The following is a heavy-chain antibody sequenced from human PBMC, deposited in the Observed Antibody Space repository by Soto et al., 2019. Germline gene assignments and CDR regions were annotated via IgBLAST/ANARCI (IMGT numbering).Heavy chain of an antibody. CDR1: GYTFTNYW. D-gene: IGHD7-27*01. J-gene: IGHJ3*02. CDR3: ARVPGWGSAHDVFDI. V-gene: IGHV5-51*01. CDR2: IYPGDSDT. Sequence: GESLKISCKGSGYTFTNYWIGWVRQMPGKGLEWMGIIYPGDSDTRYSPSLQGQVTISVDKSISTAYLQWSSLKASDTAMYYCARVPGWGSAHDVFDIWGQGTRVTVSS.